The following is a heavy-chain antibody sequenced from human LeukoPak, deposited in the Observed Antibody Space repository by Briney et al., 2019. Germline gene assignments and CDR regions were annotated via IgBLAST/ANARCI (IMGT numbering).Heavy chain of an antibody. V-gene: IGHV4-34*01. CDR1: GVSINDYY. Sequence: SETLSLTCGVFGVSINDYYWSWIRQSPGKGMEWIGEISHTEGTRYNPSLESRVTMSVGTSENQLSLKLIFVTAADTAVYYCARIRCGHSGSVCYNHWGLGTLVTVSS. CDR3: ARIRCGHSGSVCYNH. CDR2: ISHTEGT. D-gene: IGHD2-21*01. J-gene: IGHJ4*02.